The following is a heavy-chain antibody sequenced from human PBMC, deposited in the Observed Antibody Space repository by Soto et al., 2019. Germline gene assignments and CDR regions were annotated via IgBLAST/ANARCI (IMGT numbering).Heavy chain of an antibody. CDR1: GGSISSYY. V-gene: IGHV4-59*08. J-gene: IGHJ6*03. CDR2: IYYSGST. CDR3: ARRASDDFCSGYYPAYYYYYYYMDV. D-gene: IGHD3-3*01. Sequence: SETLSLTCTVSGGSISSYYWSWVRQPPGKGLEWIGYIYYSGSTNYNPSLKSRVTISVNTTKNKLSLKLSSVTAADTAVYYCARRASDDFCSGYYPAYYYYYYYMDVWGKGTTVTVSS.